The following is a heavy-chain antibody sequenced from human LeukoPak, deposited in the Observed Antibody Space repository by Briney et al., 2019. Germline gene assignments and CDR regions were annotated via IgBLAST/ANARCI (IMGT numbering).Heavy chain of an antibody. CDR2: IYHSGST. Sequence: SETLSLTCAVSGYSISSGYYWGWIRQPPGKGLEWIGSIYHSGSTYYNPSLKSRVTISVDTSKNQFSLKLSSVTAADTAVYYCARQRLRDCYESSGYFDYWGQGTLVTVSS. V-gene: IGHV4-38-2*01. D-gene: IGHD3-22*01. CDR1: GYSISSGYY. CDR3: ARQRLRDCYESSGYFDY. J-gene: IGHJ4*02.